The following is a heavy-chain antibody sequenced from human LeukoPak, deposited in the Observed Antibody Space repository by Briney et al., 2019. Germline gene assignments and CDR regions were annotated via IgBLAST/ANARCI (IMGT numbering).Heavy chain of an antibody. Sequence: SLRLSCAASGFNFDDYAMHWVRQAPGKGLEWVSGIGWNSGTIGYADSVKGRFTISRDNAKKSLYLQMNTLRAEDTAFYYCAKDTRPSGNSLRVDYWGQGSLVTVSS. CDR2: IGWNSGTI. CDR3: AKDTRPSGNSLRVDY. CDR1: GFNFDDYA. V-gene: IGHV3-9*01. D-gene: IGHD4-23*01. J-gene: IGHJ4*02.